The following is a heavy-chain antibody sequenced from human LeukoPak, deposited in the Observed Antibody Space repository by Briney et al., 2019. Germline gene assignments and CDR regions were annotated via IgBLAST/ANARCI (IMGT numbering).Heavy chain of an antibody. CDR2: ISTSSSYI. CDR1: GFNLRADN. CDR3: ARDDNWNDKPFDF. D-gene: IGHD1-20*01. J-gene: IGHJ4*02. V-gene: IGHV3-21*01. Sequence: GGSLRLSCAASGFNLRADNMNWVRQAPGKGVEWVSSISTSSSYIYYADSVKGRFTISRDNAENSLYLQMHSLRVEDTALYYCARDDNWNDKPFDFWGQGTLVTVSS.